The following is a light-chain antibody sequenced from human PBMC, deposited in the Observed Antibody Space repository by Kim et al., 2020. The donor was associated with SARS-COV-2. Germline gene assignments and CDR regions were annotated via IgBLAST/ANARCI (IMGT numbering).Light chain of an antibody. CDR3: QQGGNWPLT. J-gene: IGKJ4*01. CDR2: DAY. CDR1: QSVSNY. V-gene: IGKV3-11*01. Sequence: SSPGERATLSCRASQSVSNYLAWYKHKPGQGPRLLIYDAYNRATGIPARFSGSGSGTDFTLTISSLEPEDFAVYYCQQGGNWPLTFGGGTKVDIK.